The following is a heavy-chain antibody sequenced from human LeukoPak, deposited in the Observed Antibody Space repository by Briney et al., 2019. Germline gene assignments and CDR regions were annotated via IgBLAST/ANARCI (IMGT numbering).Heavy chain of an antibody. CDR1: GGSISSYC. CDR3: ARDLLRYFDWLSGDAFDI. Sequence: SETLSLTCTVSGGSISSYCWSWIRQPAGKGLEWIGRIYTSGSTNYNPSLKSRVTMSVDTSKNQFSLKLSSVTAADTAVYYCARDLLRYFDWLSGDAFDIWGQGTMVTVSS. V-gene: IGHV4-4*07. J-gene: IGHJ3*02. D-gene: IGHD3-9*01. CDR2: IYTSGST.